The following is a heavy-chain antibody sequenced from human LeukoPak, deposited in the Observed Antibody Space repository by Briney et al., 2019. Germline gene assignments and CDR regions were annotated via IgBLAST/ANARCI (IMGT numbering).Heavy chain of an antibody. D-gene: IGHD3-10*01. V-gene: IGHV3-30*02. CDR3: AKGGRITMLRGVQRDHYFDY. Sequence: GGSLRLSCGVSGFTFSSYGMHWVRQAPGKGLEWVAYIRYDGSNRHYADSVKGRFTISRDNSKNTLYLQMNSLRVEDTAVYYCAKGGRITMLRGVQRDHYFDYWGQGTLVTVSS. J-gene: IGHJ4*02. CDR2: IRYDGSNR. CDR1: GFTFSSYG.